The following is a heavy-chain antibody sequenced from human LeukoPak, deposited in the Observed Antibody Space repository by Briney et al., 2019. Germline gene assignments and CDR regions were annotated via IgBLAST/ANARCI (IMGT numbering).Heavy chain of an antibody. D-gene: IGHD4-23*01. J-gene: IGHJ4*02. CDR1: GYTFIGYY. Sequence: ASVKVSCKASGYTFIGYYMHWVRQAPGQGLEWMGWINPNSGGTNYAQKFQGRVTMTTDTSTSTAHMELRSLRSDDTAVYYCARQGYSGHSQGAADYWGQGTLVTVSS. CDR2: INPNSGGT. CDR3: ARQGYSGHSQGAADY. V-gene: IGHV1-2*02.